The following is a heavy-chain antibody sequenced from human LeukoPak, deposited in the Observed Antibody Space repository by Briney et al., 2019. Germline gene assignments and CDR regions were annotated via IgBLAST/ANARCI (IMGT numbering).Heavy chain of an antibody. V-gene: IGHV4-39*01. Sequence: SETLSLTCTVSGGSISSSNYYWGWIRQPPGKGLEWIGTIYYSGSTYYNPSLKSRITMSVDTSKNQFSLKLSSVTAAGTAVYYCARRAAIQGWYFDLWGRGTLVTVSS. CDR3: ARRAAIQGWYFDL. CDR1: GGSISSSNYY. CDR2: IYYSGST. D-gene: IGHD2-2*02. J-gene: IGHJ2*01.